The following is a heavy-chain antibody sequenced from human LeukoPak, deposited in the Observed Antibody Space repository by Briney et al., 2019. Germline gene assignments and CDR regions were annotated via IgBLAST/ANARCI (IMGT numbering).Heavy chain of an antibody. CDR1: GFTINGYA. Sequence: GGSLRLSCVVSGFTINGYAMSWVRQAPGKGLEWVSTIRGDGGETNYADSVKGRLTVSRDNSKNTLYLQMNSLKIDATAVYYCATGVTFWGGGFDYWGQGTLVTTSS. CDR2: IRGDGGET. J-gene: IGHJ4*02. CDR3: ATGVTFWGGGFDY. V-gene: IGHV3-23*01. D-gene: IGHD2/OR15-2a*01.